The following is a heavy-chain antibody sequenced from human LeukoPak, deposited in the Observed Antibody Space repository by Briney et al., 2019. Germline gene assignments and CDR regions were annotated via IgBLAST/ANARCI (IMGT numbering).Heavy chain of an antibody. J-gene: IGHJ4*02. Sequence: SETLSLTCTVSGGSISSGDYYWSWIRQPPGKGLEWIGYIYYSGSTYYNPSLKSRVTISVDTSKNQFSLKLSSVTAADTAVYYCARDPPYLDTMAEDNDYWGQGTLVTVSS. CDR2: IYYSGST. CDR1: GGSISSGDYY. V-gene: IGHV4-30-4*08. D-gene: IGHD3-10*01. CDR3: ARDPPYLDTMAEDNDY.